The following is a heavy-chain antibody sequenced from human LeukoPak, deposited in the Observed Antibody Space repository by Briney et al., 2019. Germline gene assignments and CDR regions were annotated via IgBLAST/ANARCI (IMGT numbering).Heavy chain of an antibody. V-gene: IGHV4-59*01. CDR2: IYYSGSI. J-gene: IGHJ1*01. Sequence: SETLSLTCTVSGGSISSYYWSWIRQPPGKGLEWIGYIYYSGSINYNPSLKSRVTISVDTSKNQFSLKLSSVTAADTAVYYCARSSKFLGVVESSQHGGQGTRVPVSS. D-gene: IGHD3-3*01. CDR1: GGSISSYY. CDR3: ARSSKFLGVVESSQH.